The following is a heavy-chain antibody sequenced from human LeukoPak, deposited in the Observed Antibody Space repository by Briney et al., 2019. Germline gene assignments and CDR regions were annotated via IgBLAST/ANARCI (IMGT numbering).Heavy chain of an antibody. D-gene: IGHD3-3*01. CDR3: ARGNRRVDFWSGYFTALHHETAFDY. CDR2: IIPIFGTA. Sequence: SVKVSCKASGGTFSSYAVSWVRQAPGQGLEWMGGIIPIFGTANYAQKFQGRVTITADESTSTAYMELSSLRSEDTAVYYCARGNRRVDFWSGYFTALHHETAFDYWGQGTLVTVSS. J-gene: IGHJ4*02. CDR1: GGTFSSYA. V-gene: IGHV1-69*13.